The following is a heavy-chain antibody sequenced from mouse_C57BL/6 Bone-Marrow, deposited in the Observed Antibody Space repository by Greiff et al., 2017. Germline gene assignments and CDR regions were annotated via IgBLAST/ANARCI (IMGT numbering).Heavy chain of an antibody. CDR3: ARGRPGAY. CDR2: IDPSDSYT. V-gene: IGHV1-59*01. J-gene: IGHJ3*01. CDR1: GYTFTSYW. Sequence: QVQLQQHGAELVRPGTSVKLSCKASGYTFTSYWMHWVKQRPGQGLEWIGVIDPSDSYTNYNQKFKGKATLTVDTSSSTAYMQLSSLTSEDSAVYYCARGRPGAYWGQGTLVTVSA.